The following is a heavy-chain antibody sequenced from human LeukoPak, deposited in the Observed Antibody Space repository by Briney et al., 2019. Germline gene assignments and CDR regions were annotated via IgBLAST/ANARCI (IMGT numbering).Heavy chain of an antibody. D-gene: IGHD2-15*01. Sequence: GGSLRLSCAASGLTFSSYAMSWVRQAPGKGLEWVSVISGSGDSTYYADSVRGRFTISRDNSKNTLYLQTNSLRAEDTAVYFCAKRGSSVNATPRDYFDYWGQGNLVTVSS. V-gene: IGHV3-23*01. CDR1: GLTFSSYA. J-gene: IGHJ4*02. CDR3: AKRGSSVNATPRDYFDY. CDR2: ISGSGDST.